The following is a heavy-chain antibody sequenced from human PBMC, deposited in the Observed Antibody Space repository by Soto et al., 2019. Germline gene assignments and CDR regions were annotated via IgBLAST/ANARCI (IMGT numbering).Heavy chain of an antibody. CDR2: LHHDGTT. V-gene: IGHV4-4*02. D-gene: IGHD3-16*01. J-gene: IGHJ6*02. CDR3: AAQTVSYPWGV. Sequence: QVQLQESGPGLVKPSETLSLTCAVSGGPITTTTWWAWVRLPPGKGLEWIGELHHDGTTNYNPSLESRITMSLDKSNHPFSPKLTPVTGADTAIYYCAAQTVSYPWGVWGRGTTVTVSS. CDR1: GGPITTTTW.